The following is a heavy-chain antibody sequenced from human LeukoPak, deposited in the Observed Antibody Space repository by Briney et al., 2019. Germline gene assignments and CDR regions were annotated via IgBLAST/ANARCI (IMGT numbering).Heavy chain of an antibody. D-gene: IGHD1-20*01. CDR2: ISSSSSSI. CDR1: GFTFNSYS. CDR3: ARGITGSMDV. Sequence: GGSLRLSCAASGFTFNSYSMNWVRQAPGKGLEWVSSISSSSSSIYYADSVKGRFTISRDNAKNSLYLQMNSLRAEDTAVYYCARGITGSMDVWGKGTTVTVSS. J-gene: IGHJ6*04. V-gene: IGHV3-21*01.